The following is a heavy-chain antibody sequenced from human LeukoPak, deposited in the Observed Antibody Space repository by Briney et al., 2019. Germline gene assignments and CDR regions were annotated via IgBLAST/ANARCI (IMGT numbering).Heavy chain of an antibody. CDR3: ARGVSGSWELYFDY. V-gene: IGHV3-13*04. Sequence: GRSLRLSCAASGFTFSSYDMHWVRQATGKGLEWVSAIGTAGDTYYPGSVKGRFTISRENAKNSLYLQMNSLRAGDTAVYYCARGVSGSWELYFDYWGQGTLVTVSS. D-gene: IGHD1-26*01. CDR1: GFTFSSYD. CDR2: IGTAGDT. J-gene: IGHJ4*02.